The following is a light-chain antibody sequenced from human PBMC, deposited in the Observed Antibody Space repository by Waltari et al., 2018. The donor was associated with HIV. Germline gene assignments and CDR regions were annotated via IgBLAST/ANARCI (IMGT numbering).Light chain of an antibody. CDR3: SSYTSSSTWV. Sequence: QSALTQPASVSVSPGQSITISCTGTSSDVGDYNYVSWYHQHPGKAPKLMIYDVSNRTSGVSNRFSGSKAGNTASLTISGLQAEDEADYYGSSYTSSSTWVFGGGTKLTVL. V-gene: IGLV2-14*03. CDR1: SSDVGDYNY. J-gene: IGLJ3*02. CDR2: DVS.